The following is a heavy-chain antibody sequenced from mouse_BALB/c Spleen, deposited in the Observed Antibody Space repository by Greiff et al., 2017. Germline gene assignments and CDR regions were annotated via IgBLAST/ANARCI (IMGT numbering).Heavy chain of an antibody. V-gene: IGHV5-17*02. Sequence: EVQVVESGGGLVQPGGSRKLSCAASGFTFSSFGMHWVRQAPEKGLEWVAYISSGSSTIYYADTVKGRFTISRDNPKNTLFLQMTSLRSEDTAMYYCARDDGFAYWGQGTPVTVSA. D-gene: IGHD2-12*01. CDR1: GFTFSSFG. J-gene: IGHJ3*01. CDR2: ISSGSSTI. CDR3: ARDDGFAY.